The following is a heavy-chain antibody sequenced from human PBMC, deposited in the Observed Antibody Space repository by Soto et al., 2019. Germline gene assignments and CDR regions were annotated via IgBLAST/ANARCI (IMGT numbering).Heavy chain of an antibody. CDR3: DFSGYDSDLSRHFDH. CDR1: GYSFTSYL. CDR2: INPSDGST. D-gene: IGHD5-12*01. J-gene: IGHJ4*02. Sequence: ASVKVSCKASGYSFTSYLMHWVRQAPGQGLDWMGLINPSDGSTTYSQKVQGRITMTRDTSTSTVYMELSSLRSEDTALYFCDFSGYDSDLSRHFDHWGQGTQVTVYS. V-gene: IGHV1-46*01.